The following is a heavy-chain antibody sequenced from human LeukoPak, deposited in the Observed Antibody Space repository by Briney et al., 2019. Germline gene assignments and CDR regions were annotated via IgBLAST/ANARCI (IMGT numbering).Heavy chain of an antibody. CDR2: MNPNSGNT. J-gene: IGHJ4*02. V-gene: IGHV1-8*01. D-gene: IGHD6-13*01. CDR1: GYTFTSYD. CDR3: ASRRIAAAGTGFDY. Sequence: GASVKVSCKASGYTFTSYDINWVRQATGQGLEWMGWMNPNSGNTGYAQKFQGRVTMTRNTSISTAYMELSSLRSEDTAVYYCASRRIAAAGTGFDYWGQGTLVTVSS.